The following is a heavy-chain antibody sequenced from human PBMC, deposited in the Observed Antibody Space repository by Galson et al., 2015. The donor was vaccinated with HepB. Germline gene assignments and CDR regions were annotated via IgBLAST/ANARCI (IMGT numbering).Heavy chain of an antibody. Sequence: SVKVSCKASGYTFTSYYMHWVRQAPGQGLEWMGIINPSGGSTSYAQKLQGRVTMTTDTSTSTAYMELRSLRSDDTAVYYCARGPWYYGSGSYPIWGQGTLVTVSS. CDR3: ARGPWYYGSGSYPI. V-gene: IGHV1-46*04. CDR1: GYTFTSYY. J-gene: IGHJ4*02. D-gene: IGHD3-10*01. CDR2: INPSGGST.